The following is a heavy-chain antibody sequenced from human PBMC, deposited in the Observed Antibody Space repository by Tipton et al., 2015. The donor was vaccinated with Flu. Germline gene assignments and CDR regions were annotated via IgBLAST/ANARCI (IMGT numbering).Heavy chain of an antibody. CDR3: ATVGAVTMLRGLASAALDI. CDR2: IYHSGST. CDR1: GASISSESYY. J-gene: IGHJ3*02. Sequence: TLSLTCTVSGASISSESYYWGWIRQPPGKGLEWIGSIYHSGSTNYNPSLKSRVTISLDKSKNQFSLTLSSVTAADTAVYYFATVGAVTMLRGLASAALDIWALGPMVGVSS. V-gene: IGHV4-39*07. D-gene: IGHD3-10*01.